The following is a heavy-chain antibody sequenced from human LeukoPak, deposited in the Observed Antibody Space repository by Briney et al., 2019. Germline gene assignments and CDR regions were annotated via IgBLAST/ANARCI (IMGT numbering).Heavy chain of an antibody. J-gene: IGHJ3*02. Sequence: ASVKVSCKASGYTFTSYGISWVRQAPGQGLEWMGWISAYNGNTNYAQKLQGRVTITTDESTSTAYMELSSLRSEDTAVYYCASGVVPAAYAFDIWGQGTMVTVSS. CDR1: GYTFTSYG. D-gene: IGHD2-2*01. CDR2: ISAYNGNT. CDR3: ASGVVPAAYAFDI. V-gene: IGHV1-18*01.